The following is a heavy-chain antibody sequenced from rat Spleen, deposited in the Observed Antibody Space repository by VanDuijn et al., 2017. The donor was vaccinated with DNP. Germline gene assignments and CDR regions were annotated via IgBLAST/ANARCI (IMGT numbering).Heavy chain of an antibody. CDR2: ISTGGGIT. J-gene: IGHJ2*01. Sequence: EVQLVESGGGLVQPGRSLKLSCAASGFTFSDYNMAWVRQAPKKGLEWVASISTGGGITYYRDSVKGRFTISRDNAKSTLYLQMESLRSEDTATYYCTTDREQPYWYFDFWGHGVMVTVSS. CDR3: TTDREQPYWYFDF. D-gene: IGHD4-2*01. CDR1: GFTFSDYN. V-gene: IGHV5-27*01.